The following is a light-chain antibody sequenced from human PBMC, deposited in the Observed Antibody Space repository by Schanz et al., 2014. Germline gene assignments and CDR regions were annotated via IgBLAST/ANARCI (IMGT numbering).Light chain of an antibody. J-gene: IGLJ3*02. Sequence: QSALTQPASVSGSPGQSITISCTGTSSDVGSYNLVSWYQQHPGKAPKLMIYEGSKRPSGVSNRFSGSKSGNTASLTISGLQTEDEADYYCSSYSSSSVLWVFGGGTKLTVL. V-gene: IGLV2-14*02. CDR1: SSDVGSYNL. CDR3: SSYSSSSVLWV. CDR2: EGS.